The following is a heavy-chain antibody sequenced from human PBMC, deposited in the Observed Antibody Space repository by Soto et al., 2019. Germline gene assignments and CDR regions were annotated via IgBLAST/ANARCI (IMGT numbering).Heavy chain of an antibody. CDR1: GFTVSSNH. D-gene: IGHD2-21*02. CDR3: ARVVTGFDD. Sequence: EVQLVESGGGLIQPGGSLRLSCAASGFTVSSNHMSWVRQAPGKGLECVSVIYSSTITYYADSVKGRFTISRDNSKNTLYIQMNSLRAEDTAVYYCARVVTGFDDWGQGTLVAVSS. J-gene: IGHJ4*02. V-gene: IGHV3-53*01. CDR2: IYSSTIT.